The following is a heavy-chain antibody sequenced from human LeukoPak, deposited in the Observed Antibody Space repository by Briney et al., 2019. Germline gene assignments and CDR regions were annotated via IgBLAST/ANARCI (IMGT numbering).Heavy chain of an antibody. D-gene: IGHD6-13*01. J-gene: IGHJ4*02. V-gene: IGHV1-18*01. Sequence: ASVKVSCTASNYTFTIYGISWVRQAPGQGLEWMAWINAYNGDTNYAQKLQGRVTLTTDTSTSTVYMDLRSLISDDTAMYYCARGSAAGTGDYWGQGTLVTVSS. CDR3: ARGSAAGTGDY. CDR2: INAYNGDT. CDR1: NYTFTIYG.